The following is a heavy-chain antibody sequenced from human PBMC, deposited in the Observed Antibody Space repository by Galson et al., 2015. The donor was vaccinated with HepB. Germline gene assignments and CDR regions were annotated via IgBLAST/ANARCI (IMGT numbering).Heavy chain of an antibody. D-gene: IGHD3-3*01. Sequence: SVKVSCKASGYTFTSYYMHWVRQAPGQGLEWMGIINPSDGSTSYAQKFQGRVTMTRDTSTSTVYMELSSLRSEDTAVYYCARDGRFLELGGWGQGTLVTVSS. CDR2: INPSDGST. J-gene: IGHJ4*02. CDR3: ARDGRFLELGG. CDR1: GYTFTSYY. V-gene: IGHV1-46*01.